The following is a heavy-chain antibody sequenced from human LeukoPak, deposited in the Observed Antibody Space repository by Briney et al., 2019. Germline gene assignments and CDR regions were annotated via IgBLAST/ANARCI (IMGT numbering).Heavy chain of an antibody. CDR1: GFTFSDYA. CDR2: ISSNGGSI. Sequence: PGGSLRLSCAASGFTFSDYAMHWVRQAPGKELEYVSAISSNGGSIHYANSVKGRFTISRDNSKNTLYLQMNSLRAEDTAVYYCARLYSSGWYDYWGQGTLVTVSS. V-gene: IGHV3-64*01. CDR3: ARLYSSGWYDY. J-gene: IGHJ4*02. D-gene: IGHD6-19*01.